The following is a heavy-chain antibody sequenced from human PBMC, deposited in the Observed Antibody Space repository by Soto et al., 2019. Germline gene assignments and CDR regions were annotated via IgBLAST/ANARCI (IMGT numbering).Heavy chain of an antibody. CDR1: GGSISSYD. Sequence: PSETLSLRCTVSGGSISSYDWSWIRQPPGKGLEWIGYIYYSGSTNYNPSLKSRVTISVDTSKNQFSLKLSSVTAADTAVYYCARADGYSSGWYHFDYWGQGTLVTVSS. V-gene: IGHV4-59*01. J-gene: IGHJ4*02. CDR3: ARADGYSSGWYHFDY. D-gene: IGHD6-19*01. CDR2: IYYSGST.